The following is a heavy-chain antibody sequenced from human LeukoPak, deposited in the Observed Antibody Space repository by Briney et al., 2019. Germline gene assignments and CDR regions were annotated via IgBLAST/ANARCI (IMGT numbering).Heavy chain of an antibody. J-gene: IGHJ4*02. CDR1: GYTFTGYG. D-gene: IGHD2-15*01. Sequence: ASVKVSCKASGYTFTGYGISWVRQAPGQGLEWMGWISAYNGNTNYAQKLQGRVTMTTDTSTSTAYMELRSLRSDDTAVYYCASWGYCSGGSCNWADYWGQGTLVTVSS. CDR2: ISAYNGNT. V-gene: IGHV1-18*01. CDR3: ASWGYCSGGSCNWADY.